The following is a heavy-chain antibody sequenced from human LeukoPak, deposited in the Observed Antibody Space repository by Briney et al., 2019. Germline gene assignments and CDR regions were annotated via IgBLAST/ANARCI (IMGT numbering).Heavy chain of an antibody. Sequence: PSQTLSLTCTVPGGSLSSGGYYWSWIRQHPGKGLEWIGEINHSGSTNYNPSLKSRVTISVDTSKNQFSLKLSSVTAADTAVYYCASYRRNYGMDVWGQGTTVTVSS. V-gene: IGHV4-31*03. CDR2: INHSGST. CDR3: ASYRRNYGMDV. J-gene: IGHJ6*02. CDR1: GGSLSSGGYY. D-gene: IGHD1-14*01.